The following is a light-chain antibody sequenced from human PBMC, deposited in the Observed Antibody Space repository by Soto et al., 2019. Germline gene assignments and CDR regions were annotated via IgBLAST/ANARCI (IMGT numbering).Light chain of an antibody. Sequence: FVLTQSPGTLSLSPGERATLSCRASQTVRNNYLAWYQQKPGQAPRLLIYDASSRATGIPDRFSGGGSGTDFTLTISSLEPEDFAVYYCQQRSDWPWTFGQGTNVDIK. V-gene: IGKV3D-20*02. CDR2: DAS. CDR3: QQRSDWPWT. J-gene: IGKJ1*01. CDR1: QTVRNNY.